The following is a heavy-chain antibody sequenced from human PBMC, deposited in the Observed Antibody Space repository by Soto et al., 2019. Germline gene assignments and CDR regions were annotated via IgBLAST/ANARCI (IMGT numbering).Heavy chain of an antibody. V-gene: IGHV1-18*04. CDR3: ARDHTPPDY. Sequence: GASVKVSCKASGYTFTGYYMHWVRQAPGQGLEWMGWISAYNGNTNYAQKLQGRVTMTTDTSTSTAYMELRSLRSDDTAVYYCARDHTPPDYWGQGTLVTVSS. J-gene: IGHJ4*02. CDR2: ISAYNGNT. CDR1: GYTFTGYY.